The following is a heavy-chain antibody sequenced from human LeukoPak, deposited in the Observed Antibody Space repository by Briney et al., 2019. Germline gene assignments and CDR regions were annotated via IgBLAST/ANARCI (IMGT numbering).Heavy chain of an antibody. CDR3: AKGASKRYLYYYDSSGYYQKYFDY. Sequence: PGGSLRLSCAASGFTFSSYAMSWVRQAPGKGLEWVSAISGSGGSTYYADSVKGRFTISRDNSKNTLYLQMNSLRAEDTAVYYCAKGASKRYLYYYDSSGYYQKYFDYWGQGTLVTVSS. J-gene: IGHJ4*02. V-gene: IGHV3-23*01. CDR2: ISGSGGST. D-gene: IGHD3-22*01. CDR1: GFTFSSYA.